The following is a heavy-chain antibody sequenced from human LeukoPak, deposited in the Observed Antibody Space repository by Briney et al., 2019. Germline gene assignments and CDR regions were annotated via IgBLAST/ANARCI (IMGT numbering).Heavy chain of an antibody. V-gene: IGHV4-39*07. CDR2: IYDSGST. CDR3: ASIPHLLRPNEPNWFDP. Sequence: PSETLSLTCAVSGGSIRSSYYYWGWIRQPPGKGLEWIGSIYDSGSTNYNPSLKSRVTISVDTSKNQFSLKLSSVTAADTAVYYCASIPHLLRPNEPNWFDPWGQGTLVTVSS. CDR1: GGSIRSSYYY. J-gene: IGHJ5*02. D-gene: IGHD3-16*01.